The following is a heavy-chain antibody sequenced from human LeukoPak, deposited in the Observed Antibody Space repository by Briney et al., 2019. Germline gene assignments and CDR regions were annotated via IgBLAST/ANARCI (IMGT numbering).Heavy chain of an antibody. Sequence: ASVKVSCKASGYTFTGYYMHWVRQAPGQGLEWMGWINPNSGGTNYAQKFQGRVTMTRDTSISTAYVELSRLRSDDTAVYYCARDLTGNYYDSSGDYWGQGTLVTVSS. CDR3: ARDLTGNYYDSSGDY. D-gene: IGHD3-22*01. CDR2: INPNSGGT. CDR1: GYTFTGYY. V-gene: IGHV1-2*02. J-gene: IGHJ4*02.